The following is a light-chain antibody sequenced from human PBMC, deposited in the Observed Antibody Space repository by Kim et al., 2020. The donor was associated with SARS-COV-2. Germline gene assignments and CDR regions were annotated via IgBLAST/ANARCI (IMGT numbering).Light chain of an antibody. V-gene: IGLV1-44*01. CDR2: SNN. CDR1: SPNIGSNP. J-gene: IGLJ1*01. CDR3: AAWDDSLNDCCV. Sequence: QSVLTQPPSASETPGHRVTISCSGSSPNIGSNPVDWYQQLPGTAPKLLIYSNNQRPSGVPDRFSGSKSGTSASLAISGLQSEDEADYYCAAWDDSLNDCCVYGTGTKVTVL.